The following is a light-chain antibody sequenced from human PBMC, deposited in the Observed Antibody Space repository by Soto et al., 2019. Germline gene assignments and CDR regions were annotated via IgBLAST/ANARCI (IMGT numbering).Light chain of an antibody. CDR2: EVS. Sequence: QSVLTQPPSASGSPGQSVTISCTGTSSDVGGYIYVSWYQQHPGKAPKVMIYEVSKRPSGVPDRFSGSKSGNTASLTVSGLQAEDEADYYCASWDDRLGAVIFGGGTKLTVL. J-gene: IGLJ2*01. V-gene: IGLV2-8*01. CDR3: ASWDDRLGAVI. CDR1: SSDVGGYIY.